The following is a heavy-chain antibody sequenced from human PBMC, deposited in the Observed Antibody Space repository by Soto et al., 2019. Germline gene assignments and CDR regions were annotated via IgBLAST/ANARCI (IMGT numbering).Heavy chain of an antibody. J-gene: IGHJ4*02. V-gene: IGHV3-23*01. CDR3: ANCSYCCSAPCRYFDY. D-gene: IGHD2-15*01. CDR2: VGTSGGET. CDR1: GFTFSTYA. Sequence: GGSLRLSCAASGFTFSTYAMSWVRQTPGRGLEWVSTVGTSGGETYYADPVKGRFTISRDNSRNTLYLQMNSVRDEDTAVYYCANCSYCCSAPCRYFDYWGQGILVTVSS.